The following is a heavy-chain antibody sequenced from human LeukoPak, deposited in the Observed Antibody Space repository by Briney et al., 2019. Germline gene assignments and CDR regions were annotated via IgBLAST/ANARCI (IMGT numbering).Heavy chain of an antibody. CDR1: GFTFSSYS. CDR3: ARDGEQLGGDYDY. V-gene: IGHV3-21*01. J-gene: IGHJ4*02. D-gene: IGHD6-6*01. Sequence: GGSLRLSCAASGFTFSSYSMTWVRQAPGKGLEWVSSISSSSSYIYYADSVKGRFTISRDNAKNSLYLKMNSLRAEDTAVYYCARDGEQLGGDYDYWGQGTLVTVSS. CDR2: ISSSSSYI.